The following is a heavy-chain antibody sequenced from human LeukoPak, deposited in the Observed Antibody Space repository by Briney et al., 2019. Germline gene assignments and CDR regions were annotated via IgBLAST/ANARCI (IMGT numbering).Heavy chain of an antibody. D-gene: IGHD1-26*01. V-gene: IGHV3-74*01. Sequence: GGSLRLSCPASGFTFNTYWMQWVRQAPGKGLIWVSEIKPDGSATRYADSVKGRFTISRDNAKNTLYLQMNSLTVEDAAVYYCARGGVMGGSDYWGQGTLVTVSS. CDR2: IKPDGSAT. CDR1: GFTFNTYW. CDR3: ARGGVMGGSDY. J-gene: IGHJ4*02.